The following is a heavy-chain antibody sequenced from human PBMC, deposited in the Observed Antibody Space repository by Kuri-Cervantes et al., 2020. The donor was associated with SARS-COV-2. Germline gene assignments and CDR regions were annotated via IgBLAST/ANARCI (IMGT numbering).Heavy chain of an antibody. CDR3: AKKGVGSSTSTVYYYYYMDV. CDR2: ISGSGGST. J-gene: IGHJ6*03. Sequence: GESLKISCAASGFTFSSYAMSWVRQAPGKGLEWVSAISGSGGSTYYADSVKGRLTISRDNSKNTLYLQMNSLRAEDTAVYYCAKKGVGSSTSTVYYYYYMDVWGKGTTVTVSS. V-gene: IGHV3-23*01. D-gene: IGHD2-2*01. CDR1: GFTFSSYA.